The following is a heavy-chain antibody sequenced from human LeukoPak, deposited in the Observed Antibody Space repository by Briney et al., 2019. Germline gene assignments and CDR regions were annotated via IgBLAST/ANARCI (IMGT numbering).Heavy chain of an antibody. Sequence: GGSLRLSCAASGFTFSNYWMSWVRQAPGKGLEWVANLKQDGSEKYYVDSVKGRFTISRDNAKKSLYLQMSSLRAEDTAVYYCARVGGRVAPMDYWGQGTLVTVSS. V-gene: IGHV3-7*05. J-gene: IGHJ4*02. D-gene: IGHD3-3*01. CDR2: LKQDGSEK. CDR1: GFTFSNYW. CDR3: ARVGGRVAPMDY.